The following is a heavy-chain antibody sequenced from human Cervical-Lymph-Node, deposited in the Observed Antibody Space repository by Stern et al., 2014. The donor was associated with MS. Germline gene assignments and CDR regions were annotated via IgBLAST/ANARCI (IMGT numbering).Heavy chain of an antibody. Sequence: QMQLVQSGPELREPGTSVKVSCKASGFTFSSSAIQWVRQARGQRLEWVGWISVGSGYTNHAQQFQGRVTISRDMSTSTAYMELSSPRSDDTAVYYCAAETYTAGCCNFDPWGQGTLVTVSS. J-gene: IGHJ5*02. V-gene: IGHV1-58*02. CDR2: ISVGSGYT. CDR1: GFTFSSSA. CDR3: AAETYTAGCCNFDP. D-gene: IGHD2/OR15-2a*01.